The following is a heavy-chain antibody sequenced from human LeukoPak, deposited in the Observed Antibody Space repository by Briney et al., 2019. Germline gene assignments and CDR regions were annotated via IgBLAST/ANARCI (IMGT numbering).Heavy chain of an antibody. CDR3: VRRAYGSGSYPADY. V-gene: IGHV4-39*01. CDR1: GGSISSDSYY. CDR2: IYYSGST. D-gene: IGHD3-10*01. J-gene: IGHJ4*02. Sequence: PSETLSLTCTVSGGSISSDSYYWGWIRQPPGKGLEWTGSIYYSGSTYYNPSLKSRVTISVDTSKNQFSLKLTSVTAADTSMYYCVRRAYGSGSYPADYWGQGTLVTVSS.